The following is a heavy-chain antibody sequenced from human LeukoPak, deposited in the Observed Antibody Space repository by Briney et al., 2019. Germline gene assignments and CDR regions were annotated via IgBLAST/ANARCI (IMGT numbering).Heavy chain of an antibody. Sequence: GGSLRLSCAASGFTVSDYYMNWIRQAPGKGLEWLSYIDRSGSYTNYADSVKGRFTISRDNAKNSLFLQMDSLRAEDTAVYYCARDLGGVGANHWFDPWGQGSLVTVSS. CDR3: ARDLGGVGANHWFDP. J-gene: IGHJ5*02. D-gene: IGHD1-26*01. V-gene: IGHV3-11*06. CDR1: GFTVSDYY. CDR2: IDRSGSYT.